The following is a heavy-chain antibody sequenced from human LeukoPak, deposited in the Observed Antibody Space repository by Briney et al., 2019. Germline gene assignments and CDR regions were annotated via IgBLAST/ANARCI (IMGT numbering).Heavy chain of an antibody. D-gene: IGHD3-3*01. V-gene: IGHV4-34*01. CDR2: INHSGST. Sequence: SETLSLTCAVYGGSFSGYYWSWIRQPPGKGLEWIGEINHSGSTNYNPSLKSRVTISVDTSKNQFSLKLSSVTAADTAVYYCARGARITIFGVVKPMDVWGQGTMVTVSS. J-gene: IGHJ3*01. CDR1: GGSFSGYY. CDR3: ARGARITIFGVVKPMDV.